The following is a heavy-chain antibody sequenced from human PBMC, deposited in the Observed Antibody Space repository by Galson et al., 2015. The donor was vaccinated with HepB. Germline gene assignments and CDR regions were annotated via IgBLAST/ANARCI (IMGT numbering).Heavy chain of an antibody. J-gene: IGHJ6*02. CDR1: GYTFTSYG. V-gene: IGHV1-18*04. D-gene: IGHD2-2*01. CDR3: AREYGSTWPHYYGLDA. Sequence: SCKASGYTFTSYGISWVRQAPGQGLEWMGWISAYYGNTNSAQRLQGRVTMTTDTSTSTAYMELRSLRSDDTAVYYCAREYGSTWPHYYGLDAWGQGTTVTVS. CDR2: ISAYYGNT.